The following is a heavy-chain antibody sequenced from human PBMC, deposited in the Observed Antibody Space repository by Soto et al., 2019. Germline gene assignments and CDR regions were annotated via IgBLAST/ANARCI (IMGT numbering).Heavy chain of an antibody. CDR1: GFSLTTSGMC. V-gene: IGHV2-70*11. Sequence: ASGPTLVNPTQTLTLTCTFSGFSLTTSGMCVSWIRQPPGKAPEWLARIDWDDDKYYSTSLKTRLTISKDTPKNQVVLTMTNMDPVDTATYYCARIIVEPKPWYYYDSSGYPHPPPYYYYYGMDVWGQGTTVTVSS. D-gene: IGHD3-22*01. CDR2: IDWDDDK. CDR3: ARIIVEPKPWYYYDSSGYPHPPPYYYYYGMDV. J-gene: IGHJ6*02.